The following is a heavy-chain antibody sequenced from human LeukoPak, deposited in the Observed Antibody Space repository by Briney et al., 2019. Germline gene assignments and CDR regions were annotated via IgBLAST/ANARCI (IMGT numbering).Heavy chain of an antibody. CDR3: ARGQAVGYFDWLLSPLGY. D-gene: IGHD3-9*01. J-gene: IGHJ4*02. V-gene: IGHV1-18*04. CDR1: GYTFTSYY. CDR2: ISAYNGNT. Sequence: ASVKVSCKASGYTFTSYYIHWVRQAPGQGLEWMGWISAYNGNTNYAQKLQGRVTMTTDTSTSTAYMELRSLRSDDTAVYYCARGQAVGYFDWLLSPLGYWGQGTLVTVSS.